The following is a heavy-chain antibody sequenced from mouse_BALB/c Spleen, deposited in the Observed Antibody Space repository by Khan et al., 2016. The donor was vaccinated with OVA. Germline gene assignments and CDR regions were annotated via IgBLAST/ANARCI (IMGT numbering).Heavy chain of an antibody. CDR2: VNPNTDNI. D-gene: IGHD2-14*01. CDR3: ARGYDFFAS. V-gene: IGHV1-26*01. J-gene: IGHJ3*01. CDR1: GYSFTLYY. Sequence: MQLEESGPDLVKPGASVKLSCKASGYSFTLYYMSWVKQSHGKSLEWIGRVNPNTDNINYNQEFKGKAILTVDKSSNTAYMELRSLTSEDSAVYFSARGYDFFASWGQGTLVTVSA.